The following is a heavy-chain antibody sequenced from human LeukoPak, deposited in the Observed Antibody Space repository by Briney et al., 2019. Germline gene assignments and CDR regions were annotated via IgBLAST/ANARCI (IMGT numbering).Heavy chain of an antibody. Sequence: GGSLRLSCAASGFTFSDYYMSWIRQVPGKGLEWVSYISSSGSTIYYADSVKGRFTISRDNAKNSLYLQMNSLRAEDTAVYYCARMHYYYYYMDVWGKGTTVTISS. CDR1: GFTFSDYY. CDR3: ARMHYYYYYMDV. CDR2: ISSSGSTI. J-gene: IGHJ6*03. V-gene: IGHV3-11*01.